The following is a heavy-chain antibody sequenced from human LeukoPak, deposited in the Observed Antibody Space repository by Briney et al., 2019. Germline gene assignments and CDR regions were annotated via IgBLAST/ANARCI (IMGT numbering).Heavy chain of an antibody. CDR3: ATDGPAYSYGPWDDAFDI. CDR1: GDSISSYY. Sequence: SETLSFTCTVSGDSISSYYWSWIRQPAGKGLEWIGRIYPSRSTNYNPSLKSRVTMSVDTSENQFSLKLSSVTAADTAVYYCATDGPAYSYGPWDDAFDIWGQGTMVTVSS. CDR2: IYPSRST. V-gene: IGHV4-4*07. J-gene: IGHJ3*02. D-gene: IGHD5-18*01.